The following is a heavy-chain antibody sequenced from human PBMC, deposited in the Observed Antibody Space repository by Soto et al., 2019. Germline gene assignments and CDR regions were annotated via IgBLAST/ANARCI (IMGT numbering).Heavy chain of an antibody. CDR2: INPSGGST. D-gene: IGHD7-27*01. V-gene: IGHV1-46*01. CDR1: GYIFTNYY. J-gene: IGHJ4*02. Sequence: SVKVSCKASGYIFTNYYIHWVRQAPGQGLEWMAIINPSGGSTNYAQKFQGRVTLARDTFTNTVYMELSSLRSEDTAIYYCARDLTSGDYWGQGTLVTVSS. CDR3: ARDLTSGDY.